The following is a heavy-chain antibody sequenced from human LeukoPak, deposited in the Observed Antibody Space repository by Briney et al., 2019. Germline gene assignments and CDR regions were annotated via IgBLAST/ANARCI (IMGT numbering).Heavy chain of an antibody. Sequence: PSETLSLTCTVSGGPISSGGYYWSWIRQHPGKGLEWIGYIYHSGNTNYNPSLKSRVTISVDTSKNQFSLKLSSVTAADTAVYYCAASRWLFYGMDVWGQGTTVTVSS. CDR3: AASRWLFYGMDV. D-gene: IGHD3-22*01. J-gene: IGHJ6*02. CDR2: IYHSGNT. CDR1: GGPISSGGYY. V-gene: IGHV4-61*08.